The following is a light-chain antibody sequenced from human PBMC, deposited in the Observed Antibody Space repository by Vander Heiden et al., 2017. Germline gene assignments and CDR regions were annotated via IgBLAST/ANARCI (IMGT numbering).Light chain of an antibody. V-gene: IGKV1-33*01. CDR3: QQDDNLPYT. CDR1: QDISNY. J-gene: IGKJ2*01. Sequence: IQMTQSPSSLSASVGDRVTITCQASQDISNYLNWYHQKPGKAPKLLIYDASTLEIGVPSSFSGSGSGTDFTFTISSLQPEDIATYYCQQDDNLPYTFGQGTKLEIK. CDR2: DAS.